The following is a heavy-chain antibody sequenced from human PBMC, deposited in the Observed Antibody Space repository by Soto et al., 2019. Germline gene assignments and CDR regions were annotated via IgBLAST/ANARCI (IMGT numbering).Heavy chain of an antibody. J-gene: IGHJ4*02. CDR1: GVSVTNSSYY. Sequence: WETLSLTCTFSGVSVTNSSYYCGWTRQSPGKGLEWIGSVYYRGRGYSKSSVKSRVTISVDTSKNQFSLNLNSVTASDTAVYFCVSQRTTVITTAYFEYWGPGALVIVSS. CDR3: VSQRTTVITTAYFEY. CDR2: VYYRGRG. D-gene: IGHD4-4*01. V-gene: IGHV4-39*01.